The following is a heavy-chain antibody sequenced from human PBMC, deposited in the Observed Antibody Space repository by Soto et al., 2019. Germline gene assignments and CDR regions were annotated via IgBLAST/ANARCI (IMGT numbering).Heavy chain of an antibody. D-gene: IGHD1-1*01. CDR3: VRDHDFAFDN. Sequence: GGSLRLSCAASGFTFSDYSMNWVRQAPGKGLEWVSYIWTRSDSVSYADSVKGRFTISRDNAKNSLYLQMNSLRDEDTAIYYCVRDHDFAFDNWGQGILVTVSS. CDR2: IWTRSDSV. V-gene: IGHV3-48*02. CDR1: GFTFSDYS. J-gene: IGHJ4*02.